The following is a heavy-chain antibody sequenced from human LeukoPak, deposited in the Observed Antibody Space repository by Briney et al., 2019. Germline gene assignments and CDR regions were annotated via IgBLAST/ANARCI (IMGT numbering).Heavy chain of an antibody. D-gene: IGHD1-26*01. CDR2: ISGSGGST. J-gene: IGHJ4*02. CDR3: ARDRMGATQWGY. Sequence: GGSLRLSCAASGFTFSSYAMSWVRQAPGKGLEWVSAISGSGGSTYYADSVKGRFTISRDNSKNTLYLQMNSLRAEDTAVYYYARDRMGATQWGYWGQGTLVTVSS. V-gene: IGHV3-23*01. CDR1: GFTFSSYA.